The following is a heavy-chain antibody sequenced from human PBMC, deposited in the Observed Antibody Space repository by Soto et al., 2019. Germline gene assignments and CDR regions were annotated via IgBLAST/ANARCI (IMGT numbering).Heavy chain of an antibody. V-gene: IGHV6-1*01. CDR2: TYYRSKWYN. Sequence: SQTLSLTCVISGDSVSSNSAAWNWIRQSPSRGLEWLGRTYYRSKWYNDYAVSVKSRITINPDTSKNQFSLQLNSVTPEDTAVYYCARGYPEVRGTYYYYYMDVWGKGTTVTVSS. J-gene: IGHJ6*03. CDR3: ARGYPEVRGTYYYYYMDV. D-gene: IGHD3-10*01. CDR1: GDSVSSNSAA.